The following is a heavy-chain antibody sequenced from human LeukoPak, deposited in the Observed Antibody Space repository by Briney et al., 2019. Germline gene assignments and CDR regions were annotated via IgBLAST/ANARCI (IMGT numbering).Heavy chain of an antibody. J-gene: IGHJ4*02. CDR2: IGTVGDT. Sequence: GGSVRLSCATSGFAFSRHDMHWVRQTTEKGLEWVSGIGTVGDTYYAVSVKGRFTISRENANNSLYLQMNSLTDGDTGVYYCARGGNGDYTYYFDSWGQGSLATVSS. V-gene: IGHV3-13*01. CDR3: ARGGNGDYTYYFDS. CDR1: GFAFSRHD. D-gene: IGHD4-17*01.